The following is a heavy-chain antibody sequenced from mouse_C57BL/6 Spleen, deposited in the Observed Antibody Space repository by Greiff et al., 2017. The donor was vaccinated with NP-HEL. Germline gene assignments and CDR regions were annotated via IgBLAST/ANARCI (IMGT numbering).Heavy chain of an antibody. J-gene: IGHJ3*01. Sequence: EVKLQESGAELVRPGASVKLSCTASGFNIKDYYMHWVKQRPEQGLEWIGRIDPEDGDTEYAPKFQGKATKTADTSSNTAYLQLSSLTSEDTAVYYCTTELGQWAFAYWGQGTLVTVSA. CDR3: TTELGQWAFAY. CDR2: IDPEDGDT. V-gene: IGHV14-1*01. D-gene: IGHD4-1*01. CDR1: GFNIKDYY.